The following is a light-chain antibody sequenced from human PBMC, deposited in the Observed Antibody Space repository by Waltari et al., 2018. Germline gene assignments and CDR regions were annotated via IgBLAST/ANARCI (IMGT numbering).Light chain of an antibody. J-gene: IGKJ2*01. Sequence: EIVMTQSPATLSVSPGERAILSCRASQRVTTNLAWYQQKPGQPPRLLIYGASTRATDIPARFSGSGSGTEFTLTITSLQSEDFAVYYCHQYNDGPPFNFGQGTKLEIK. CDR1: QRVTTN. V-gene: IGKV3-15*01. CDR2: GAS. CDR3: HQYNDGPPFN.